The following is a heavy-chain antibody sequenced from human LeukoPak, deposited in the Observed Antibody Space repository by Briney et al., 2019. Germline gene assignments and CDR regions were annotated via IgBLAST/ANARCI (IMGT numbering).Heavy chain of an antibody. J-gene: IGHJ4*02. Sequence: GGSLRLSCAASGFTISSYAMNWVRQAPGKGLEWVSAISGSGGSTYYADSVKGRFTISRDNSKNTLYLQMNSLRAEDTAVYYCAKDLTYYDSRGFDYWGQGTLVTVSS. D-gene: IGHD3-22*01. V-gene: IGHV3-23*01. CDR2: ISGSGGST. CDR3: AKDLTYYDSRGFDY. CDR1: GFTISSYA.